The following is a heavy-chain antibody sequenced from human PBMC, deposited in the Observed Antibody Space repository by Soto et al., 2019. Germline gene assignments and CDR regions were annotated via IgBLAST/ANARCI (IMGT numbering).Heavy chain of an antibody. J-gene: IGHJ4*02. CDR3: AKDRGNYVDGGLDH. D-gene: IGHD3-16*01. Sequence: EVQLVESGGDLVQPGGSLRLSCVASGFIVSGSYMSWVRQAPGEGLEWVSVMYPDGSKHYAESVKGRFAISRQNSENAVFLQINSLRAEDTAMYYCAKDRGNYVDGGLDHWGQGTLVTVSS. CDR1: GFIVSGSY. V-gene: IGHV3-53*04. CDR2: MYPDGSK.